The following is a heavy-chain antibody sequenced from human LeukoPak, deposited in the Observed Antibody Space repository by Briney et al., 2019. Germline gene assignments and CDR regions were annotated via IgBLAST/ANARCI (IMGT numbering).Heavy chain of an antibody. V-gene: IGHV1-69*04. CDR3: ARGRVLTGYYGSFDY. CDR2: IIPILGIA. D-gene: IGHD3-9*01. Sequence: SVKVSCKASGGTFSSYAISWVRQAPGQGLEWMGRIIPILGIANYAQKFQGRVTITADKSTSTAYMELSSLRSEDTAVYYCARGRVLTGYYGSFDYWGQGTLVTVSS. CDR1: GGTFSSYA. J-gene: IGHJ4*02.